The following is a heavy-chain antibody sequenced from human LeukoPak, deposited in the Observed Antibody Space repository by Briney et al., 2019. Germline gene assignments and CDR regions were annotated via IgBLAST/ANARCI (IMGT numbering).Heavy chain of an antibody. CDR1: GDSISSSSYC. Sequence: SSETLSLTCTVSGDSISSSSYCWDWIRQPPGKGLEWIGNIYNSANTHYNPSLKTRITMSVDTSKNQFSLKLSSVTAADTAVYFCARQLRGEAVAGHLQPFDYWGQGTLVTVSS. D-gene: IGHD6-19*01. J-gene: IGHJ4*02. V-gene: IGHV4-39*01. CDR2: IYNSANT. CDR3: ARQLRGEAVAGHLQPFDY.